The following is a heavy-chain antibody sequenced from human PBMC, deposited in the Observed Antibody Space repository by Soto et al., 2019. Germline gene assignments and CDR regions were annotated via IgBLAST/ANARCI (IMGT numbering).Heavy chain of an antibody. CDR1: GGSISSGDYY. CDR2: IYYSGSP. Sequence: QVQLQESGPGLVKPSQTLSLTCTVSGGSISSGDYYWSWIRQPPGTGLGCIGYIYYSGSPYYNPSLQSRVTISVDTSKNQDRLKLSTVTAADTAVYYAAGTEDDYYYCMYAWGEGTTGTVGS. D-gene: IGHD3-10*01. CDR3: AGTEDDYYYCMYA. J-gene: IGHJ6*04. V-gene: IGHV4-30-4*01.